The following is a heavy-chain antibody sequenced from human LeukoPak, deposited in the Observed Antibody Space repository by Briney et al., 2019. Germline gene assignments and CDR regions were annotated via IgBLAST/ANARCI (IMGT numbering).Heavy chain of an antibody. Sequence: GGSLRLSCAASVFTFSSYAMRWVRQAPGKGLEWVSAISGSGDSTYYAASVKGRFTISRNNSKNILSLQMNSLRAEDTAVYYCAKAYYYDSSGRAIDYWGQGTLVTVSS. CDR1: VFTFSSYA. J-gene: IGHJ4*02. CDR2: ISGSGDST. CDR3: AKAYYYDSSGRAIDY. D-gene: IGHD3-22*01. V-gene: IGHV3-23*01.